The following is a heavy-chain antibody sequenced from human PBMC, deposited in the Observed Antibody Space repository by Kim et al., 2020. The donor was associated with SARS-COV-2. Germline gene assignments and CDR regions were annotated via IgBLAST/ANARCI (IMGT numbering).Heavy chain of an antibody. CDR3: ARGGYCSGGSCPYYYYGMDV. Sequence: ASVKVSCKASGYTFTSYYMHWVRQAPGQGLEWMGIINPSGGSTSYAQKFQGRVTMTRDTSTSTVYMELSSLRSEDTAVYYCARGGYCSGGSCPYYYYGMDVWGQGTTVTVSS. CDR2: INPSGGST. V-gene: IGHV1-46*03. J-gene: IGHJ6*02. D-gene: IGHD2-15*01. CDR1: GYTFTSYY.